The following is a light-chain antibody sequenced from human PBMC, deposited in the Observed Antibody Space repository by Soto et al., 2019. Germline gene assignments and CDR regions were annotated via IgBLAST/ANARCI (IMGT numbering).Light chain of an antibody. Sequence: QSALTQPASVSGSPGQSITLSCTGTSCDVGSYNLVSWYQQHPGKAPNLMISEVSKRPSGVSNRFSGSKPGNTASLTIAGLQAEDEADDDSCSYAGRSLTYVFGTGTELTVL. CDR2: EVS. CDR1: SCDVGSYNL. J-gene: IGLJ1*01. V-gene: IGLV2-23*02. CDR3: CSYAGRSLTYV.